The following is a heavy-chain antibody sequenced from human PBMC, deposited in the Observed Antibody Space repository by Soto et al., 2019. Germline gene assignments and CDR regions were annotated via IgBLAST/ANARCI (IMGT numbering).Heavy chain of an antibody. CDR3: AKGSEYNWNYYYYGMDV. CDR1: GFTFSSYA. Sequence: GGSLRLSCAASGFTFSSYAMSWVRQAPGKGLEWVSAISGSGGSTYYADSVKGRFTISSDNSKNTLYLQMNSLRAEDTAVYYCAKGSEYNWNYYYYGMDVWGQGTTVTVSS. V-gene: IGHV3-23*01. D-gene: IGHD1-20*01. J-gene: IGHJ6*02. CDR2: ISGSGGST.